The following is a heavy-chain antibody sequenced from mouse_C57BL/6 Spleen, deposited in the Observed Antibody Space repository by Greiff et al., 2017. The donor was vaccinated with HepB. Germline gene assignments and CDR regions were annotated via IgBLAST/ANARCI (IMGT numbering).Heavy chain of an antibody. CDR2: IYPGSGST. CDR3: ARYYGSSYFDV. J-gene: IGHJ1*03. CDR1: GYTFTSYW. D-gene: IGHD1-1*01. Sequence: QVHVKQSGAELVKPGASVKMSCKASGYTFTSYWITWVKQRPGQGLEWIGDIYPGSGSTNYNEKFKSKATLTVDTSSSTAYMQLSSLTSEDSAVYYCARYYGSSYFDVWGTGTTVTVSS. V-gene: IGHV1-55*01.